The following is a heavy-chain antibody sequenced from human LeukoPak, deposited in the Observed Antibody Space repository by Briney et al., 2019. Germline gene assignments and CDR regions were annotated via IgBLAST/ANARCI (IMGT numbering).Heavy chain of an antibody. CDR1: GLTVSTNH. CDR2: LYSGGSI. Sequence: PGWSLRLSCAAPGLTVSTNHMSWVRQAPGKGLEWVSVLYSGGSIFYADSVKGRFTISRDNSKNTLYLQMNSLRVEDTAVYYCATDLGRFDCWGQGTLVTVSS. D-gene: IGHD1-14*01. J-gene: IGHJ4*02. CDR3: ATDLGRFDC. V-gene: IGHV3-66*01.